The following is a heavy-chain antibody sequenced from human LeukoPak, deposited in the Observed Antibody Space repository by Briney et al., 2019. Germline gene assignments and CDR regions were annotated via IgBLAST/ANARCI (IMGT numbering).Heavy chain of an antibody. CDR3: AKGGATVIDY. CDR2: INSDGSST. Sequence: GGSLRLSCAASGFTFSNDWMHWVRQAPGKGMVWVSRINSDGSSTTSADSVKGRFTISRDNAKNTLYLQMNSLRAEDPAVYYCAKGGATVIDYWGQGTLVTVSS. V-gene: IGHV3-74*01. D-gene: IGHD4-17*01. CDR1: GFTFSNDW. J-gene: IGHJ4*02.